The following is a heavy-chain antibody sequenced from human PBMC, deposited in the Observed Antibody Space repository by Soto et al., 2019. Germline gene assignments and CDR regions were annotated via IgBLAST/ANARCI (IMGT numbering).Heavy chain of an antibody. CDR3: ARGLGREYHGNRGYFHLDY. CDR2: LYPDGRA. CDR1: GFTVSSTY. J-gene: IGHJ4*02. D-gene: IGHD3-22*01. Sequence: GGSLRLSCTASGFTVSSTYLTWVRQAPGKGLKWVSVLYPDGRAYYANSVRGRFTISTDNSQNSVSLQMNTLRAEDTAIYYCARGLGREYHGNRGYFHLDYWGQGTLVTVSS. V-gene: IGHV3-53*01.